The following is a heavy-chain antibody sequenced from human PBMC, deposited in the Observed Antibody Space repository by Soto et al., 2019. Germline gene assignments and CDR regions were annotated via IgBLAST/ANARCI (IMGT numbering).Heavy chain of an antibody. D-gene: IGHD6-19*01. Sequence: GGSLRLSCAASGFTFSSYAMSWVRQAPGKGLEWVSVISGSGGSTYYADSVKGRFTISRDNSKNTLYVQMNGLRAEDTAVYYCAKDWGSSGWLAGAFEMWGQGTMVTVSS. CDR3: AKDWGSSGWLAGAFEM. V-gene: IGHV3-23*01. CDR1: GFTFSSYA. CDR2: ISGSGGST. J-gene: IGHJ3*02.